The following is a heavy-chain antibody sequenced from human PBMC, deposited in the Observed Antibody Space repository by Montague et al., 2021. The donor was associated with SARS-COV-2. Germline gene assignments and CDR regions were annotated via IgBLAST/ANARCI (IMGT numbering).Heavy chain of an antibody. CDR3: AIDYGDYSYYDGLDV. Sequence: TLSLTCTVSGGSIRSGSYYWSWIRQPAGKGLEWIGRIYSSGSTNYNPSLKSRVTMSVDTPKNQFYLKVSSVTAADTAVYYCAIDYGDYSYYDGLDVWGQGTTVTVSS. CDR2: IYSSGST. D-gene: IGHD4-17*01. CDR1: GGSIRSGSYY. J-gene: IGHJ6*02. V-gene: IGHV4-61*02.